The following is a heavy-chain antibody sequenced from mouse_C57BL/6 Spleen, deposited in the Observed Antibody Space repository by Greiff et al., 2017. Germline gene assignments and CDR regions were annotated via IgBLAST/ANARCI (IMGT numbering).Heavy chain of an antibody. CDR3: ANSKRRYWYFDV. Sequence: QVQLKQSGAELVKPGASVKISCKASGYAFSSYWMNWVKQRPGKGLEWIGQIYPGDGDTNYNGKFKGKATLTADKSSSTAYMQLSSLTSEDSAVYFCANSKRRYWYFDVWGTGTTVTVSS. V-gene: IGHV1-80*01. CDR2: IYPGDGDT. CDR1: GYAFSSYW. J-gene: IGHJ1*03. D-gene: IGHD2-5*01.